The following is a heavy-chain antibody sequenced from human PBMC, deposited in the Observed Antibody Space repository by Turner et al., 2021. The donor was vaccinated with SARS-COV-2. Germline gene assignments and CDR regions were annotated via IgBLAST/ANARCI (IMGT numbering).Heavy chain of an antibody. CDR2: FDTEDGET. Sequence: QVQLVQSGAEVKKPGASVKVTCKVSGYTLIELSMHWVRQAPGKGLEWMGGFDTEDGETIYAQKFQGRVTMTEDTSTDTAYMELSRLRSEDTAVYYCATAPANYYDSSGSKGFYYYYYGMDVWGQGTTVTVSS. J-gene: IGHJ6*02. V-gene: IGHV1-24*01. CDR3: ATAPANYYDSSGSKGFYYYYYGMDV. CDR1: GYTLIELS. D-gene: IGHD3-22*01.